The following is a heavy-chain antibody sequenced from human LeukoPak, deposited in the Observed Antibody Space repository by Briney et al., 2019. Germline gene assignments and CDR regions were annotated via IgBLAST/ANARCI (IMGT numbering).Heavy chain of an antibody. CDR3: ARDRDGGYFDD. CDR1: GFTFSDAW. Sequence: PGGSLRLSCAVSGFTFSDAWMSWVRQAPGKGLEWVSYISSSGTYTNNADSVKGRFTISRDNAKNSLYLQMNSPRAEDTAVYYCARDRDGGYFDDWGQGTLVTVSS. V-gene: IGHV3-11*05. J-gene: IGHJ4*02. D-gene: IGHD3-10*01. CDR2: ISSSGTYT.